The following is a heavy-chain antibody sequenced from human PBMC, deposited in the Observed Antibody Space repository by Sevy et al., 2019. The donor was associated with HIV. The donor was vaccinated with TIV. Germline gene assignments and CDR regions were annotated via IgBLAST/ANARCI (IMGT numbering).Heavy chain of an antibody. V-gene: IGHV4-59*01. CDR1: GGSINSNY. CDR2: IYSSGSS. J-gene: IGHJ4*02. CDR3: ARSSGYSCGDFDY. Sequence: SETLSLTCTVSGGSINSNYWSWIRQPPGKGLEWIGYIYSSGSSYNPSLKSRVSISMDTSKNQFSLKLNSVTAADTAVYYCARSSGYSCGDFDYWGQGTLVTVSS. D-gene: IGHD5-18*01.